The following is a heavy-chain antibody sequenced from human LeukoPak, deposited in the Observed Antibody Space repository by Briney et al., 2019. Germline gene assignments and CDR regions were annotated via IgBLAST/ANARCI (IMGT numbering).Heavy chain of an antibody. CDR1: GGSISSYY. V-gene: IGHV4-59*01. CDR3: ARAQRPYCSSTSCYKPYYYYMDV. Sequence: PSETLSLTCTVSGGSISSYYWSWIRQPPGKGLEWIGYIYYSGSTNYNPSLKSRVTISVDTSKNQFSLKLSSVTAADTAVYYCARAQRPYCSSTSCYKPYYYYMDVWGKGTTVTVSS. D-gene: IGHD2-2*02. CDR2: IYYSGST. J-gene: IGHJ6*03.